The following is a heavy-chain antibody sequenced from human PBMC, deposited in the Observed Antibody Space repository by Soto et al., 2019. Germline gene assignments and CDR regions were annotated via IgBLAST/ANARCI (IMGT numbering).Heavy chain of an antibody. CDR1: GYTFTRYT. CDR2: INPDNGNT. D-gene: IGHD2-15*01. J-gene: IGHJ5*02. CDR3: AKGIATGQLDP. V-gene: IGHV1-3*01. Sequence: ASVKVSCKASGYTFTRYTINWVRQAPVQSLGWMGWINPDNGNTKSSQKFQDRVIITRDTSERTAYMDLSSLRSEDTAVYYCAKGIATGQLDPWGQGTLVNVSS.